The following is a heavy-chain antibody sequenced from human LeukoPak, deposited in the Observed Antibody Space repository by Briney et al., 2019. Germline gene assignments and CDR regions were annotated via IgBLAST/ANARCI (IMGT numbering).Heavy chain of an antibody. CDR2: IYSGGST. D-gene: IGHD6-13*01. CDR3: AREIAAADTGFYFDY. CDR1: GFTVSSDY. Sequence: GGSLRLSCAASGFTVSSDYMSWVRQAPGKGLEWVSVIYSGGSTYYADSVKGRFTISRDNSMNTLYLQMNSLRAEDTAVYYCAREIAAADTGFYFDYWGQGTLVTVSS. J-gene: IGHJ4*02. V-gene: IGHV3-66*01.